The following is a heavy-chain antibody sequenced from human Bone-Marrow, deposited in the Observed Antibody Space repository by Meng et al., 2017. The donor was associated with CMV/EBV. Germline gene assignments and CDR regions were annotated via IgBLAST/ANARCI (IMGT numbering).Heavy chain of an antibody. J-gene: IGHJ4*02. CDR1: GYTFTSYY. D-gene: IGHD1-1*01. CDR3: ARDRYNWDFDY. Sequence: ASVKVSCKASGYTFTSYYMHWVRQAPGQGLEWMGWISAYNGNTNYAQKLQGRVTMTTDTSTSTAYMELRSLRSDDTVVYYCARDRYNWDFDYWGQGTLVTVSS. V-gene: IGHV1-18*04. CDR2: ISAYNGNT.